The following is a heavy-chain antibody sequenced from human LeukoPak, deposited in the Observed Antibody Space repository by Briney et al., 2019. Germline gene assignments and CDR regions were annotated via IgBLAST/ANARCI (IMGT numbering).Heavy chain of an antibody. CDR3: ARDLGYCSGGSCYSVGWYFDL. CDR1: GFTFSSYG. CDR2: IWYDGSNK. V-gene: IGHV3-33*01. D-gene: IGHD2-15*01. J-gene: IGHJ2*01. Sequence: QPGGSLRLSCAASGFTFSSYGMHWVRQAPGKGLEWVAVIWYDGSNKYYAVSVKGRFTISRDNSKNTLYLQMNSLRAEDTAVYYCARDLGYCSGGSCYSVGWYFDLWGRGTLVTVSS.